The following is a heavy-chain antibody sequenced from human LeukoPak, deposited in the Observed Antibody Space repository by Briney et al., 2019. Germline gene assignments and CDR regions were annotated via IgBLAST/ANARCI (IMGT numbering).Heavy chain of an antibody. D-gene: IGHD3-22*01. CDR1: GASINTYF. CDR2: IYTSGST. CDR3: AREYDSSGYYYAHFDY. Sequence: SETLSLTCTVSGASINTYFWSWFRQPAGKGLEWIGRIYTSGSTNYNPSLKSRVTMSVDTSKNQFSLKLSSVTAADTAVYYCAREYDSSGYYYAHFDYWGQGTLVTVSS. J-gene: IGHJ4*02. V-gene: IGHV4-4*07.